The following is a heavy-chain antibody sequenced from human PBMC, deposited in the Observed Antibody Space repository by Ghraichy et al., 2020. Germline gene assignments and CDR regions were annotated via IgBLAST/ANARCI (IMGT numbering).Heavy chain of an antibody. J-gene: IGHJ1*01. CDR3: GKARPYYYDSSRSGFQH. CDR1: GFTFSSYA. V-gene: IGHV3-64D*06. CDR2: ISSNGGST. D-gene: IGHD3-22*01. Sequence: GGSLRLSCSASGFTFSSYAMHWVRQAPGKGLEYVSAISSNGGSTYYADSVKGRFTISRDNSKNTLYLQMSSLRAEDTAVYYCGKARPYYYDSSRSGFQHWGQGTLVTVSS.